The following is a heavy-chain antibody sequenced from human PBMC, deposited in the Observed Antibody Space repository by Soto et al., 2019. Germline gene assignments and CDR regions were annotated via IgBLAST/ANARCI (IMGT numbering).Heavy chain of an antibody. CDR2: ISYDGSNK. CDR1: GFTFSSYA. V-gene: IGHV3-30-3*01. CDR3: ARDSLWFGELGAYYGMDV. J-gene: IGHJ6*02. Sequence: GGSLRLSCAASGFTFSSYAMHWVRQAPGKGLEWVAVISYDGSNKYYADSVKGRFTISRDNSKNTLYLQMNSLRAEDTAVYYCARDSLWFGELGAYYGMDVWGQGTTVTVSS. D-gene: IGHD3-10*01.